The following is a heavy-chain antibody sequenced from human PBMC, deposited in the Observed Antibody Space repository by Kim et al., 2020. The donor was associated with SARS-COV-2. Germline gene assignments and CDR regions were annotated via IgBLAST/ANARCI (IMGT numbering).Heavy chain of an antibody. V-gene: IGHV4-31*03. Sequence: SETLSLTCSVSGGSIRSGGKFWTWIRQHPAKGLEWIGYISYSGNSHYSPSLRSRVSISLQTSENQFSLDLTSVTAAATAVYYCARGQPLDYWGQGILVT. CDR2: ISYSGNS. D-gene: IGHD2-2*01. CDR1: GGSIRSGGKF. J-gene: IGHJ4*02. CDR3: ARGQPLDY.